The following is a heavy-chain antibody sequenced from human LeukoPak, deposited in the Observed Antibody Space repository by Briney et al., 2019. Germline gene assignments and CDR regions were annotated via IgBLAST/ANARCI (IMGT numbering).Heavy chain of an antibody. Sequence: TGGSLRLSCAASGLTFSSYNMNWVRQAPGKGLECVSSISSSSNSLYYADSVKGRFTISRDDAKNSLYLQMNSLRAEDTAVYYCASVGYWGQGTLVTVSS. CDR2: ISSSSNSL. V-gene: IGHV3-21*01. CDR1: GLTFSSYN. CDR3: ASVGY. J-gene: IGHJ4*02.